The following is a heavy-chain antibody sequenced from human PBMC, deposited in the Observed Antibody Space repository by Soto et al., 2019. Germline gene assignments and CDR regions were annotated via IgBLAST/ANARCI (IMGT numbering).Heavy chain of an antibody. V-gene: IGHV1-69*01. CDR1: GGLFSSYA. CDR2: VIPVFGTA. CDR3: ARGSSGYVSITEC. Sequence: QEQLVQSGAEVKKPGSSVNVSCKASGGLFSSYAISWVRQAPGQGLEWMGGVIPVFGTANYAQKFQGRVTITADESTNTAYMSLTSLKSEDTAIYYCARGSSGYVSITECWGQGTLVTVSS. J-gene: IGHJ4*02. D-gene: IGHD3-22*01.